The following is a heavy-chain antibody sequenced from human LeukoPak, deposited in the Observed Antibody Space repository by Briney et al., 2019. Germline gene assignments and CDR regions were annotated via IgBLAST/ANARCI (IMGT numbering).Heavy chain of an antibody. CDR2: ISYDGSNK. D-gene: IGHD5-18*01. Sequence: GTSLRLSCAASGFTFGSFAMHWVRQAPGKGLEWVALISYDGSNKNYPDSVRGRFTISRDNFENTMSLQMNSLSVDDTAVYYCARGYSHGAATFDFWGQGTLVTVSS. J-gene: IGHJ4*02. CDR1: GFTFGSFA. V-gene: IGHV3-30*03. CDR3: ARGYSHGAATFDF.